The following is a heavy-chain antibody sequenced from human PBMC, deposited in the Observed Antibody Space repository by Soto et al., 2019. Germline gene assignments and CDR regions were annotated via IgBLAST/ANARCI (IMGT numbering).Heavy chain of an antibody. CDR1: GGSIGSGGYS. CDR2: IYHSGST. J-gene: IGHJ3*02. V-gene: IGHV4-30-2*01. Sequence: PSETLSLTCAVSGGSIGSGGYSWSWIRQPPGKGLEWIGYIYHSGSTYYNPSLKSRVTISVDRSKNQFSLKLSSVTAADTALYYCARHALRQRYFDRVDLFDRWGVGTMVTVAS. CDR3: ARHALRQRYFDRVDLFDR. D-gene: IGHD3-9*01.